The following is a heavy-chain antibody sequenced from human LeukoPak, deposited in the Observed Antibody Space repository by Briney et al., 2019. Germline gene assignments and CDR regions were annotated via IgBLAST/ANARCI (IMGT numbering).Heavy chain of an antibody. CDR3: ARARSGSYYDY. Sequence: GGSLRLSCVASGFRLSSYWMHWVRQAPGKGLVWVSRISIDGSSTNYADSVKGRFTISRDNAKNTLYLEMNSLRVEDTAVYYCARARSGSYYDYWGQGTLVTVSS. CDR2: ISIDGSST. J-gene: IGHJ4*02. V-gene: IGHV3-74*01. D-gene: IGHD1-26*01. CDR1: GFRLSSYW.